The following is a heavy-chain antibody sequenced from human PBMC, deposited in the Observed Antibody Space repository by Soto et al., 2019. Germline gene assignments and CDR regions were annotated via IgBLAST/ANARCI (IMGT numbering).Heavy chain of an antibody. V-gene: IGHV3-33*01. CDR1: GFTFSSYG. CDR3: ARDGVSKNYSSGWYYYGMDV. D-gene: IGHD6-19*01. CDR2: IWYDGSNK. J-gene: IGHJ6*02. Sequence: QVQLVESGGGVVQPGRSLRLSCAASGFTFSSYGMHWVRQAPGKGLEWVAVIWYDGSNKYYADSVKGRFTISRDNSKNTLYLQINSLRAEDTAVYYCARDGVSKNYSSGWYYYGMDVWGQGTMVTVSS.